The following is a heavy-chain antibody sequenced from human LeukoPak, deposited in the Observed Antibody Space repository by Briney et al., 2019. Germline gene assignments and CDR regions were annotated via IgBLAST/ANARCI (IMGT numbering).Heavy chain of an antibody. V-gene: IGHV3-9*01. D-gene: IGHD1-14*01. CDR3: AKAQGRNYFDY. CDR2: ISWNSGSI. J-gene: IGHJ4*02. CDR1: GFTFDDYA. Sequence: GGSLRLSCAASGFTFDDYAMHWVRQAPGKGLEWVSGISWNSGSIGYADSVKGRFTISRDNAKNSLYLQMNSLRAEDTALYYCAKAQGRNYFDYWGQGTLVTVSS.